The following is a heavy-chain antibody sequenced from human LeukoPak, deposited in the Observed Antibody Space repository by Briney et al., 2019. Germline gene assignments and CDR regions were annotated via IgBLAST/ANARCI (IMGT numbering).Heavy chain of an antibody. J-gene: IGHJ4*02. Sequence: SQTLSLTCAVSGGSISSGGFSWSWIRQPPGKGLEWIGYIYHRGNTYYNPSLKSRVTIAVDRSKNYFSLKLSSVTAADTAVYYCARGSFSGAYYGVGLTYFDYWGQGSLVTVSS. D-gene: IGHD3-3*01. CDR2: IYHRGNT. CDR3: ARGSFSGAYYGVGLTYFDY. CDR1: GGSISSGGFS. V-gene: IGHV4-30-2*01.